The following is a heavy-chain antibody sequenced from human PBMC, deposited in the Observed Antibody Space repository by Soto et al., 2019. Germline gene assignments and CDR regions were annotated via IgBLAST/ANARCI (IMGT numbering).Heavy chain of an antibody. CDR2: IYWNDDK. CDR1: GFSLSTSGVG. V-gene: IGHV2-5*01. Sequence: QITLKESGPTLVKPTQTLTLTCTFSGFSLSTSGVGVGWIRQPPGKALEWLALIYWNDDKRYSPSLKSRLTVTKDTSKNQVDLPMTNMDPVHTATYYCAQRTSVSGRRSGSIAVAFDYWGQGTLVTVSS. J-gene: IGHJ4*02. CDR3: AQRTSVSGRRSGSIAVAFDY. D-gene: IGHD6-19*01.